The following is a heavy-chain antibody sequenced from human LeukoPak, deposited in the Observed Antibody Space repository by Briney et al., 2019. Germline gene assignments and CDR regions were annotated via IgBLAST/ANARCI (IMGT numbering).Heavy chain of an antibody. CDR1: GVSISSYY. CDR3: ARQEYSSSLFMYY. V-gene: IGHV4-59*01. D-gene: IGHD6-6*01. J-gene: IGHJ4*02. Sequence: PSETLSLTCTVSGVSISSYYWSWIRQPPGKGLEWIGYIYYSGSTNYNPSLKSRVTISVDTSKNQFSLKLSSVTAADTAVYYCARQEYSSSLFMYYWGQGTLVTVSS. CDR2: IYYSGST.